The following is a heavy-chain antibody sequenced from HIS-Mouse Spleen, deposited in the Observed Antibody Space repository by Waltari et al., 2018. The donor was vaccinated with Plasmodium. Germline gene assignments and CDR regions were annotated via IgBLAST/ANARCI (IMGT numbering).Heavy chain of an antibody. CDR1: GGSISRSSYS. V-gene: IGHV4-39*01. D-gene: IGHD3-3*01. Sequence: QLQLQESGPGLVKPSETLSLTCTVSGGSISRSSYSWGWFRQPPGKGLEWIGSIYYSGSTYYNPSLKSRVTISVDTSKNQFSLKLSSVTAADTAVYYCARQLAYYDFWSGYSRGYYFDYWGQGTLVTVSS. CDR2: IYYSGST. CDR3: ARQLAYYDFWSGYSRGYYFDY. J-gene: IGHJ4*02.